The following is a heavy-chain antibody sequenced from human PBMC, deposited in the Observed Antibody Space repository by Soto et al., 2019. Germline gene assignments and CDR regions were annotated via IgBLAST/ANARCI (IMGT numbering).Heavy chain of an antibody. V-gene: IGHV1-18*04. Sequence: GASVKVSCKASGYTFTSYGISWVRQAPGQGLEWMGWISAYNGNTNYAQKLQGRVTMTTDTSTSTAYMELRSLRSDDTAVYYCATNRLAMVRGVIITESYYYYGMDVWGQGTTVTVS. CDR1: GYTFTSYG. CDR3: ATNRLAMVRGVIITESYYYYGMDV. CDR2: ISAYNGNT. J-gene: IGHJ6*02. D-gene: IGHD3-10*01.